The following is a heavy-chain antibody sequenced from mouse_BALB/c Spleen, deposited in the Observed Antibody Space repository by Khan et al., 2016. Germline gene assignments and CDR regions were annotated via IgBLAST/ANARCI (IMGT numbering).Heavy chain of an antibody. J-gene: IGHJ3*01. CDR1: GYTFSRYW. CDR2: ILPGSGSS. CDR3: ARGAY. V-gene: IGHV1-9*01. Sequence: QVRLQQSGAELMKPGASVKISCKATGYTFSRYWIEWVKERPGHGLEWIGEILPGSGSSNYNENFKGKATFTAETSSNTAQRQLRSLKFDDSAVDDCARGAYWGQGTLDTVSA.